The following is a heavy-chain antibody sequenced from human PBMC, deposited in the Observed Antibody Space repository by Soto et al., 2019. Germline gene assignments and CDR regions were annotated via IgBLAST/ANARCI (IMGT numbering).Heavy chain of an antibody. V-gene: IGHV3-20*01. CDR3: ARAGKVVVVAAGYYYMDV. CDR2: INWNGGST. D-gene: IGHD2-15*01. CDR1: GFTFDDYG. J-gene: IGHJ6*03. Sequence: EVQLVESGGGVVRPGGSLRLSCAASGFTFDDYGMSWVRQAPGKGLEWVSGINWNGGSTGYTDSVKGRFTISRDNAKNSLYLQMNSLRAEDTALYHCARAGKVVVVAAGYYYMDVWGKGTTVTVSS.